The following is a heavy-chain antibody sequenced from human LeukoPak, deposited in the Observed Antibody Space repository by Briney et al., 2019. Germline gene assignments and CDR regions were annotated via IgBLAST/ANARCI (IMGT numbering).Heavy chain of an antibody. V-gene: IGHV3-53*01. CDR3: ARCPTRGNSYGPAYYGMDV. CDR1: VFTLSDYY. Sequence: GGSLRLSRAASVFTLSDYYMSGVRPAPGKGREWLAVIYSGGSTYSIDSVKGRFSVSRYSSKNTLYLQMDSLRAEDTAVYYCARCPTRGNSYGPAYYGMDVWGQGTTVTVSS. CDR2: IYSGGST. D-gene: IGHD5-18*01. J-gene: IGHJ6*02.